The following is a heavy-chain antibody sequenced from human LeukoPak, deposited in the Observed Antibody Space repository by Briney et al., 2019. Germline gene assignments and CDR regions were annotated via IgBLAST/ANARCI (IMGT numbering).Heavy chain of an antibody. J-gene: IGHJ4*02. D-gene: IGHD6-6*01. Sequence: VGSLRVSCAASGFTVSGNYMTWVRQAPGKGLEWISLIYSGGSTYYADSVKGRFTISRDNSKNTLYLQMNSLRAEDTAVYYCAAYSSCDYWGQGTLVTVSS. V-gene: IGHV3-53*01. CDR3: AAYSSCDY. CDR1: GFTVSGNY. CDR2: IYSGGST.